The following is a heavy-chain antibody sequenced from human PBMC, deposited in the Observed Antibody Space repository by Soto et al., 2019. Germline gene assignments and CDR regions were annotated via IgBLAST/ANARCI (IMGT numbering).Heavy chain of an antibody. J-gene: IGHJ4*02. CDR2: ISGSGGST. Sequence: EVQLLESGGGLVQPGGSLRLSCAASGFTFSSYAMSWVRQAPGKGLEWVSAISGSGGSTYYADSVKGRFTISRDNSKNTLYLQMNSLRAEDTAVFYCAKSPRVAPILFDYWGQGTLVTVSS. D-gene: IGHD2-2*02. CDR3: AKSPRVAPILFDY. V-gene: IGHV3-23*01. CDR1: GFTFSSYA.